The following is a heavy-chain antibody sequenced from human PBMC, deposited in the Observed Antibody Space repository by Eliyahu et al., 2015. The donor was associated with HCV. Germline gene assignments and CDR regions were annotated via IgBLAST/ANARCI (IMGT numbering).Heavy chain of an antibody. V-gene: IGHV3-30*01. D-gene: IGHD3-10*01. CDR3: ARDSLVLWFGELGH. CDR2: MSYDGSNK. J-gene: IGHJ1*01. Sequence: PGKGLEWVAVMSYDGSNKYYADSVKGRFTISRDNSKNTLFLQMNSLRAEDTAMYYCARDSLVLWFGELGHWGQGTLVTVSS.